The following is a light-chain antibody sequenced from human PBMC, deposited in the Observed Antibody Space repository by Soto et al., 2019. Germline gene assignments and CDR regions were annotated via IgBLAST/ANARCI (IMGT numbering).Light chain of an antibody. CDR3: QQRSNWPRT. V-gene: IGKV3-11*01. Sequence: EIVLTQSPATLSLSPGERATLSCRASQSVSSYLAWYQQKPGHAPRLLIYDSSNRAAGIPARFSGSGSGTAFTLTISRLEPEDFAVYYCQQRSNWPRTFGQGTKVEIK. CDR2: DSS. J-gene: IGKJ1*01. CDR1: QSVSSY.